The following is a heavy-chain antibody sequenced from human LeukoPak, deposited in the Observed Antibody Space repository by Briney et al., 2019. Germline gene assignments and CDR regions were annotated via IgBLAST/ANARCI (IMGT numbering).Heavy chain of an antibody. CDR3: GRDILRVGVTLYFDY. CDR1: GFIFGDYW. CDR2: IKKDGSVI. J-gene: IGHJ4*02. V-gene: IGHV3-7*01. D-gene: IGHD1-26*01. Sequence: GGSLRLSCAASGFIFGDYWMSWVRQAPGKGLEWVCLIKKDGSVIHYVDSVKGRFTISRDNAKNSLYLQMDSLRAEDTAVYYCGRDILRVGVTLYFDYWGQGNLVTVSS.